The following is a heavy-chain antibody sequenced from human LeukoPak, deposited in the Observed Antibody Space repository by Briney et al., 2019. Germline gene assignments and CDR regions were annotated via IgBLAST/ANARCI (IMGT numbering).Heavy chain of an antibody. D-gene: IGHD3-22*01. CDR3: AREIRRYYYDSSGYYQLDY. CDR2: INWSGGST. Sequence: PGGSLRLSCAASGFTFDDYGMSWVRQAPGKGLEWVSGINWSGGSTGYADSVKGRFTISRDNAKNSLYLQMNSLRAEDTALYYCAREIRRYYYDSSGYYQLDYWGQGTLVTVSS. J-gene: IGHJ4*02. V-gene: IGHV3-20*04. CDR1: GFTFDDYG.